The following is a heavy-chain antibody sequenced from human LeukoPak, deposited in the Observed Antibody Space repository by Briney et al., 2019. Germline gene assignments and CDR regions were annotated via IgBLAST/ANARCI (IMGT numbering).Heavy chain of an antibody. CDR1: GYTFTSYY. Sequence: ASVKVSCKASGYTFTSYYMHWVRQAPGQGLEWMGIINPSGGSTSYAQKFQGRVTMTRDTSTSTVYMELSSLRSEDTAVYYCARDFGPAKTTMITFGGVIADWGQGTLVTVSS. CDR2: INPSGGST. V-gene: IGHV1-46*01. J-gene: IGHJ4*02. D-gene: IGHD3-16*02. CDR3: ARDFGPAKTTMITFGGVIAD.